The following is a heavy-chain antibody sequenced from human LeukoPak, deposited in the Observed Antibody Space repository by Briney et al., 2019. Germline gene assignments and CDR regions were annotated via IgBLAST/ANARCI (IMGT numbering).Heavy chain of an antibody. CDR1: GGSISSYY. Sequence: SETLSLTCTVSGGSISSYYWSWIRQPPGKGLEWIGYIYYSGSTNYNPSLKSRVTISVDTSKNQFSLKLSSVTAADTAVYYCARSCSGYDPYNWFDPWGQGTLVTVSS. J-gene: IGHJ5*02. D-gene: IGHD5-12*01. CDR3: ARSCSGYDPYNWFDP. CDR2: IYYSGST. V-gene: IGHV4-59*01.